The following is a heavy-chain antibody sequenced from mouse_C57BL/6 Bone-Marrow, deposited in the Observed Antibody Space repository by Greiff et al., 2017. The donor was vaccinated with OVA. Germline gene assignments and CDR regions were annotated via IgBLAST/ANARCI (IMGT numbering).Heavy chain of an antibody. D-gene: IGHD6-1*01. CDR3: ARGRIDY. V-gene: IGHV1-69*01. CDR2: IDPSDSYT. Sequence: QVHVKQPGAELVMPGASVKLSCKASGYTFTSYWMHWVKQRPGQGLEWIGEIDPSDSYTNYNQKFKGKSTLTVDKSSSTAYMQLSSLTSEDSAVYYCARGRIDYWGQGTTLTVSS. CDR1: GYTFTSYW. J-gene: IGHJ2*01.